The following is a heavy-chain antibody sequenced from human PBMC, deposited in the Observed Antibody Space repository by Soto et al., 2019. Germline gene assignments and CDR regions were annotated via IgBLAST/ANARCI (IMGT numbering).Heavy chain of an antibody. Sequence: GGSLRLSFLASGFNFRGYTMNCVRQALGKGLEWVSAIRGLSPCTFYADLVKGRFTISRDNAKNSLYLQMNSLRAEDTAVYYCARDRGYDAHDYYYNAMDVWGQGTMVTVS. CDR2: IRGLSPCT. CDR1: GFNFRGYT. D-gene: IGHD2-15*01. V-gene: IGHV3-21*01. CDR3: ARDRGYDAHDYYYNAMDV. J-gene: IGHJ6*02.